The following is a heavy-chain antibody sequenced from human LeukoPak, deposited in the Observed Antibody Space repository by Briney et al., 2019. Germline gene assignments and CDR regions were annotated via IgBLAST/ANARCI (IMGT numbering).Heavy chain of an antibody. CDR1: GFTVSSNY. D-gene: IGHD2-2*01. CDR3: ASFYCSSTSCYLL. V-gene: IGHV3-66*02. CDR2: IYSGGST. J-gene: IGHJ4*02. Sequence: GGSLRLSCAASGFTVSSNYMSWVRQAPGKGLEWVSVIYSGGSTYYADSVKGRFTIPRDNSKNTLYLQMNSLRAEDTAVYYCASFYCSSTSCYLLWGQGTLVTVSS.